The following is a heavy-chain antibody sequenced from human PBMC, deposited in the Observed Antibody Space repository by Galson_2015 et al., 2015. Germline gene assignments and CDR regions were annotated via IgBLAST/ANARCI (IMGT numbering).Heavy chain of an antibody. Sequence: SETLSLTCTVSGGSVNSGTYYWSWIRQPPGRGLEWVGYLYYTGNTNYNPSLKSRLTISVDTSKNQFSLKLRSVTSADTAMYYCARALYYYDSSGYYLGAFDIWGQGTMVAVSS. CDR3: ARALYYYDSSGYYLGAFDI. J-gene: IGHJ3*02. V-gene: IGHV4-61*01. D-gene: IGHD3-22*01. CDR1: GGSVNSGTYY. CDR2: LYYTGNT.